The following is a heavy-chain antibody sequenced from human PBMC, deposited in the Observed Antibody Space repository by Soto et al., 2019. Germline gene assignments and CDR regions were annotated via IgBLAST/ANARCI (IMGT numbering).Heavy chain of an antibody. CDR2: ISGSGGST. CDR3: AKLTGNWITGYFDY. J-gene: IGHJ4*02. V-gene: IGHV3-23*01. D-gene: IGHD1-20*01. Sequence: GGSLRLSRAASGFTFSRYSMNQVRQAPGKGLEWVSAISGSGGSTYYADSVKGRFTISRDNSKSTLYLQMNSLRAEDTAVYYCAKLTGNWITGYFDYWGQGTLVTVSS. CDR1: GFTFSRYS.